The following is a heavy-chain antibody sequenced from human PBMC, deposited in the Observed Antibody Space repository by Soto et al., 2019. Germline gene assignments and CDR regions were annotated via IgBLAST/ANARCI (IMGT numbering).Heavy chain of an antibody. CDR3: ARQRITRYYFDY. D-gene: IGHD1-20*01. CDR2: IYYSGST. CDR1: GGSISSGDYY. Sequence: SETLSLTCTVSGGSISSGDYYWSWIRQHPGKGLEWIGYIYYSGSTYYNPSLKSRVTISVDTSKNQFSLKLSSVTAADTAVYYCARQRITRYYFDYWGQGTLVTVSS. J-gene: IGHJ4*02. V-gene: IGHV4-31*03.